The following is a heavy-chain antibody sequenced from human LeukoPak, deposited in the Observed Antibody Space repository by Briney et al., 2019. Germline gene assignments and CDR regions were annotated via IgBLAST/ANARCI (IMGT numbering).Heavy chain of an antibody. CDR3: AREQIFLEFDP. D-gene: IGHD3-9*01. V-gene: IGHV1-18*01. J-gene: IGHJ5*02. CDR2: ISAYNGNT. Sequence: ASVKVSCKASGYTFTSYGISWVRQAPGQGLEWMGWISAYNGNTNYAQKLQGRVTMTTDTSTSTAYVELRSLRSDDTAVYYCAREQIFLEFDPWGQGTLVTVSS. CDR1: GYTFTSYG.